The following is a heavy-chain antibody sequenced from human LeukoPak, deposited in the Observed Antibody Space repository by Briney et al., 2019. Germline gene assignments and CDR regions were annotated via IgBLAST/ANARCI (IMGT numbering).Heavy chain of an antibody. CDR3: AKQRYGGEDY. Sequence: PGGSLRLSCAASGFTFSGYWMSWVRQAPGKGLEWVANIKQDGSEKYYVDSLKGRFIISRDNAKNSLYLQMNSLRAEDTAVYYCAKQRYGGEDYWGQGTLVTVSS. CDR1: GFTFSGYW. V-gene: IGHV3-7*01. D-gene: IGHD3-16*01. CDR2: IKQDGSEK. J-gene: IGHJ4*02.